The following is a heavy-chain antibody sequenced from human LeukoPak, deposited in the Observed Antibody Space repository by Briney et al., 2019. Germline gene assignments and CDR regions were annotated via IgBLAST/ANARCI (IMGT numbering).Heavy chain of an antibody. CDR1: GGPFSTYY. Sequence: SETLSLTCAVYGGPFSTYYWNWIRQPPGKGLEWIGEITHAGRINYNPSLKSRVTISIDTSKNQFSLTLTSVTAADTAVYFCAPIIGGYSDFPYWGQGTLVTVSS. CDR3: APIIGGYSDFPY. V-gene: IGHV4-34*01. D-gene: IGHD5-12*01. CDR2: ITHAGRI. J-gene: IGHJ4*03.